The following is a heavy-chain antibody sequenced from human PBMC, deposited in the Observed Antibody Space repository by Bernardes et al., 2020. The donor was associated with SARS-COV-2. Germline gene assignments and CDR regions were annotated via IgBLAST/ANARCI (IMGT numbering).Heavy chain of an antibody. CDR3: ARETRYCSSTSCSNWFDP. Sequence: SETRSITCTVSGGSISSYYWSWIRQPPGTGLEWIGYIYYSGSTNYNPSLKSRVTISVDTSKNQFSLKLSSVTAADTAVYYCARETRYCSSTSCSNWFDPWGQGTLVTGSA. D-gene: IGHD2-2*01. CDR1: GGSISSYY. CDR2: IYYSGST. V-gene: IGHV4-59*01. J-gene: IGHJ5*02.